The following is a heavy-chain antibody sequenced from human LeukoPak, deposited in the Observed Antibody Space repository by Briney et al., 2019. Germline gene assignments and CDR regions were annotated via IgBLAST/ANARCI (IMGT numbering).Heavy chain of an antibody. CDR1: GFTFSSYS. D-gene: IGHD5-24*01. V-gene: IGHV3-21*01. CDR3: SRGSGYSSGDSDY. J-gene: IGHJ4*02. Sequence: SGGSLRLSCAASGFTFSSYSMNWVRQAPGKGLEWVSFISSSSSYIYYADSVMGRFTISRDNAKNSLFLQMNSLRAEDTAVYYCSRGSGYSSGDSDYWGQGTLVTVSS. CDR2: ISSSSSYI.